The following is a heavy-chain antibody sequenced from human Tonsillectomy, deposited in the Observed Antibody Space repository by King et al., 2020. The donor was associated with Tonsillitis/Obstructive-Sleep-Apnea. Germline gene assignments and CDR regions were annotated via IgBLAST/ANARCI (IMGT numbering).Heavy chain of an antibody. V-gene: IGHV4-31*03. CDR3: ARDRCSGGSCYPDY. Sequence: VQLQESGPGLVKPSQTLSLTCTVSGGSISSGGYYWSWIRQHPGKGLEWIGYIYYSGRTYYNPSLKSRVTISVDTSKNQFPLKLSSVTAADTAVYYCARDRCSGGSCYPDYWGQGTLVTVSS. J-gene: IGHJ4*02. CDR1: GGSISSGGYY. D-gene: IGHD2-15*01. CDR2: IYYSGRT.